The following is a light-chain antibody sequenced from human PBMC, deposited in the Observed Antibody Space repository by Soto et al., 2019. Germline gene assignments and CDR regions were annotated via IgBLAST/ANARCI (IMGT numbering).Light chain of an antibody. CDR2: EVS. J-gene: IGLJ1*01. V-gene: IGLV2-14*01. Sequence: QSALTQPASVSGSPGQSITIACTGTSSDVGGYNYVSWYQHHPGKAPKLMIYEVSNRPSGVSNRFSGSKSGNTASLTISGLQPEDEADYYCSSYTSSSTLNVFGTGTKLTVL. CDR1: SSDVGGYNY. CDR3: SSYTSSSTLNV.